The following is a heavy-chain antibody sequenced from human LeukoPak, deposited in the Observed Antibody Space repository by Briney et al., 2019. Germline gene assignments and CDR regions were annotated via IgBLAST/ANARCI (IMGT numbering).Heavy chain of an antibody. V-gene: IGHV4-34*01. CDR2: INHSGST. D-gene: IGHD6-13*01. CDR3: ARPIAAALGY. J-gene: IGHJ4*02. Sequence: PSETLPLTCAVYGGSFSGYYWSWIRQPPGKGLEWIGEINHSGSTNYNPSLKSRVTISVDTSKNQFSLKLSSVTAADTAVYYRARPIAAALGYWGQGTLVTVSS. CDR1: GGSFSGYY.